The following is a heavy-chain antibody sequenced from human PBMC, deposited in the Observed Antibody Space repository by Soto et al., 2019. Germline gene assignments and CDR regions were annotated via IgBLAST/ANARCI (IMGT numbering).Heavy chain of an antibody. CDR2: IFYSGST. V-gene: IGHV4-59*01. CDR3: ASGVVILTYDAFDV. CDR1: GGSITTYY. D-gene: IGHD3-3*01. Sequence: SETLSLTCTVSGGSITTYYWSWIRQPPGKGLEWIGYIFYSGSTNYNPSLKSRVTISVDKSKNRFSLKLSSVTAADTAVYYCASGVVILTYDAFDVWGQGTMVT. J-gene: IGHJ3*01.